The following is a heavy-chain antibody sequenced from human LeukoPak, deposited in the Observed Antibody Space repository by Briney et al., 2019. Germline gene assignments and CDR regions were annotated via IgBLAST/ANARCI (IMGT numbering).Heavy chain of an antibody. CDR1: GFIFTTYG. V-gene: IGHV3-30*02. Sequence: PGGSLRLSCAASGFIFTTYGMHWVRQAPGKGLEWVAFIRYDGSNKYYADSVRGRFTISRDNSKNTLYLQMNSLRAEDTAVYYCANGVATMSLNDYWGQGTLVTVSS. J-gene: IGHJ4*02. CDR2: IRYDGSNK. D-gene: IGHD5-12*01. CDR3: ANGVATMSLNDY.